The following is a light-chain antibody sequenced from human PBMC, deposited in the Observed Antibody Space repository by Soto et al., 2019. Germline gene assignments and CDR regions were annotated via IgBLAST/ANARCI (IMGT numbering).Light chain of an antibody. J-gene: IGKJ5*01. CDR3: QQRHMWPIT. Sequence: DIQMTQSLPTLSASVGDRVTITCQASQDIGNFLSWYQQKPGKVPKLLIFDASNLETGVPSRFSGSGSGTDFTLTISSLEPEDSAVYYCQQRHMWPITFGQGTRLEIK. CDR2: DAS. CDR1: QDIGNF. V-gene: IGKV1-33*01.